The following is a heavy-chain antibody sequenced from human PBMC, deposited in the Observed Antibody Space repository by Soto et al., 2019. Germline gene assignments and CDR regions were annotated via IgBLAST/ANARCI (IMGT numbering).Heavy chain of an antibody. D-gene: IGHD2-15*01. CDR1: GGTFSSYA. Sequence: QVQLVQSGAEVKKPGSSVKVSCKASGGTFSSYAISWVRQAPGQGLEWMGGIIPIFGTANYAQKFQGRVTITADESTSTAYMELSSLRSEDTAVYYCARDLRGYCSCGSCYSLDYWGQGTLVTVSS. CDR3: ARDLRGYCSCGSCYSLDY. V-gene: IGHV1-69*01. CDR2: IIPIFGTA. J-gene: IGHJ4*02.